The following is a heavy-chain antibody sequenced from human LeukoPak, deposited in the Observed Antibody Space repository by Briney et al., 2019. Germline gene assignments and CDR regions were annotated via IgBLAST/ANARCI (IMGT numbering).Heavy chain of an antibody. CDR2: IYSGGST. J-gene: IGHJ4*02. CDR1: GFTVSSNY. D-gene: IGHD6-13*01. CDR3: ARNIAAAGTDY. Sequence: GGSLGLSCAASGFTVSSNYMSWVRQAPGKGLEWVSVIYSGGSTYYADSVKGRFTISRDNSKNTLYLQMNSLRAEDTAVYYCARNIAAAGTDYWGQGTLVTVSS. V-gene: IGHV3-53*01.